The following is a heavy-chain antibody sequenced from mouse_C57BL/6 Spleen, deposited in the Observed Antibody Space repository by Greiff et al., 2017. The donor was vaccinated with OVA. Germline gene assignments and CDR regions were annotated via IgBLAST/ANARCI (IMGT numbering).Heavy chain of an antibody. Sequence: QVQLQQPGAELVKPGASVTLSCKASGYTFTSYWMHWVKQRPGQGLEWIGMIHPNSGSTNYNEKFKSKATLTVDKSSSTAYMQLSSLTSEDSAVYYCARGDYYGSSHYWGQGTTLTVSS. V-gene: IGHV1-64*01. D-gene: IGHD1-1*01. CDR1: GYTFTSYW. J-gene: IGHJ2*01. CDR2: IHPNSGST. CDR3: ARGDYYGSSHY.